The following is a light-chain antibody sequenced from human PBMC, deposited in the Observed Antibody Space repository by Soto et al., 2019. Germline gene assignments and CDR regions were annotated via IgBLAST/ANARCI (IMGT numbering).Light chain of an antibody. CDR2: EVS. CDR1: RSDVGGSNF. V-gene: IGLV2-8*01. CDR3: SSYAGSNNLV. J-gene: IGLJ2*01. Sequence: QSALTQPPSASGSPGQSVTISCTGTRSDVGGSNFVSWYQQHPGKAPQLIIYEVSKWPSGVPDRFSGSKSGNTASLTVSGLQAEDEADYYCSSYAGSNNLVFGGRTKLTVL.